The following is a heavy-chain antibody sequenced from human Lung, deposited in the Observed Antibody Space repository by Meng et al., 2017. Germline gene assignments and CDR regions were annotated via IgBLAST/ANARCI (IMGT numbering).Heavy chain of an antibody. D-gene: IGHD2-15*01. CDR3: ARDQGGAGGY. V-gene: IGHV4-34*01. Sequence: LQQYRGWCRLRPLGEAYLTCAVSVGSFSGYQWNCIRSSPGKGLEWIGDIKHRGRTNYNPSLKCGVTISVVTSKNQFSLKPSSVTAADTAVDYCARDQGGAGGYWGQGTLVTVSS. CDR1: VGSFSGYQ. J-gene: IGHJ4*02. CDR2: IKHRGRT.